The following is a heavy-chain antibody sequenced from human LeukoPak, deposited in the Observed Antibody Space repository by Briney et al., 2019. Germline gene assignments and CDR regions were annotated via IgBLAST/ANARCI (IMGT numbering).Heavy chain of an antibody. CDR3: ARDGYFDY. CDR2: ISGDNGNK. CDR1: GYTFSTYG. V-gene: IGHV1-18*01. Sequence: GASVKVSCKASGYTFSTYGTAWVRQAPGEGLEWMGWISGDNGNKKYAQKFQGRVTMTTDTTTTTAYMELRSLRPDDTAVYYCARDGYFDYWGQGTLVTVSS. J-gene: IGHJ4*02.